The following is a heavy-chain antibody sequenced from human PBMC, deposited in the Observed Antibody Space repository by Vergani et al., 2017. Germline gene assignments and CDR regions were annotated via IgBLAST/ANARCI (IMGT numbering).Heavy chain of an antibody. D-gene: IGHD3-9*01. J-gene: IGHJ4*02. CDR2: INPSGGHT. CDR3: ARGDYGILTGYRY. CDR1: GYTFSNYY. Sequence: QVQVVPSGAEVKKSGASVKVSCKTSGYTFSNYYMHWVRQAPGQGLEWMGIINPSGGHTNYAQMFQGRVTMTRDTSTSTVYMEMSSLRAEDTAIYYCARGDYGILTGYRYWGQGTLVTVSA. V-gene: IGHV1-46*03.